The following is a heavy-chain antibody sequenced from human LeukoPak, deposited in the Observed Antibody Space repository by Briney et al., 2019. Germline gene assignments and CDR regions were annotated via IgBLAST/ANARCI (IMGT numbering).Heavy chain of an antibody. CDR3: ARAGDWNDVVDY. D-gene: IGHD1-1*01. V-gene: IGHV4-59*01. CDR1: GGSISSYY. Sequence: PSETLSLTCTVSGGSISSYYWSWIRQPPGKGQEWIGYIYHTGSTNYNPSLKSRVTISIDTSKNQFSLKLNSVTAADTAVYYCARAGDWNDVVDYWGQGTLVTVSS. J-gene: IGHJ4*02. CDR2: IYHTGST.